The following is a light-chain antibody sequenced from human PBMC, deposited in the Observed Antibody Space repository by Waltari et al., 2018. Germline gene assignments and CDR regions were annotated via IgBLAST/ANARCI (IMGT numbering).Light chain of an antibody. CDR1: QGISSY. Sequence: AIWMTQSPSLLSASTGDRVTISCRISQGISSYLAWYQQKPGKAPELLIYAASTLQSGVPSRFSGSGSGTDFTLTISCLQSEDFATYYCQQYYSFPVTFGQGTKVEIK. CDR3: QQYYSFPVT. V-gene: IGKV1D-8*02. CDR2: AAS. J-gene: IGKJ1*01.